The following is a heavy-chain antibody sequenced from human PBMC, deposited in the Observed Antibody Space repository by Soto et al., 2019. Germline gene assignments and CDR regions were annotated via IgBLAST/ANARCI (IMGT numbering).Heavy chain of an antibody. CDR3: ATGGNWNAWLVLVY. Sequence: ASVKVSCKASGYTFTSYDINWVRQATGQGLEWMGWMNPNSGNTGYAQKFQGRVTMTRNTSISTAYMELSSLRSEDTAVYYCATGGNWNAWLVLVYWGQGTLVTVSS. V-gene: IGHV1-8*01. D-gene: IGHD1-20*01. CDR2: MNPNSGNT. J-gene: IGHJ4*02. CDR1: GYTFTSYD.